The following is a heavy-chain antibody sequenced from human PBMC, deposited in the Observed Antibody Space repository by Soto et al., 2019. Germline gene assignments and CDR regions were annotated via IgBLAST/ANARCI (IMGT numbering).Heavy chain of an antibody. Sequence: SETLSLTCTVSGGSISSYYWSWIRQPPGKGLEWIGYIYYSGSTNYNPSLKSRVTISVDTSKNQFSLKLSSVTAADTAVYYCARVSRRDGYNYYFDYWGQGTLVTVSS. J-gene: IGHJ4*02. CDR2: IYYSGST. D-gene: IGHD5-12*01. V-gene: IGHV4-59*01. CDR3: ARVSRRDGYNYYFDY. CDR1: GGSISSYY.